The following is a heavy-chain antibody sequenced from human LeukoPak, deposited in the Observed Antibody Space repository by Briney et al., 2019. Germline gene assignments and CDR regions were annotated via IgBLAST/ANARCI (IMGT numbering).Heavy chain of an antibody. J-gene: IGHJ4*02. V-gene: IGHV3-7*01. D-gene: IGHD5-18*01. CDR2: IKQDGREK. CDR3: ARSRTAMQLWKGYYFDY. Sequence: PEGSLRLSCGASGFTFSSYWMSWVRQAPGKGLEWVANIKQDGREKYYVDSVKGRFTISRDNAKNSLYLQMNSLRAEDTDVYYCARSRTAMQLWKGYYFDYWGQGTLVTVSS. CDR1: GFTFSSYW.